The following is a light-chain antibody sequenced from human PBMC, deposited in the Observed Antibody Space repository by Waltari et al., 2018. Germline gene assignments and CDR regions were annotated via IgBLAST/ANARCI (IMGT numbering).Light chain of an antibody. CDR1: SSNIGSNT. J-gene: IGLJ2*01. CDR3: AAWDDSLNGVV. V-gene: IGLV1-44*01. Sequence: QSVLTQPPSASGTPGQRVTISCSGSSSNIGSNTVNWYQQLPGTAPKLLMYSNNRRPSGVPDRFSGSKSGTSASLAISGLQSEDEAHYYCAAWDDSLNGVVFGGGTKLTVL. CDR2: SNN.